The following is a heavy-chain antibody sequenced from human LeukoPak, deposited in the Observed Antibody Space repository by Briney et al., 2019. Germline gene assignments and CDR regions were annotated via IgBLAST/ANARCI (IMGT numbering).Heavy chain of an antibody. Sequence: ASVKVSCKASGYTLTSYGISWVRQAPGQGLEWMGWISAYNGNTNYAQKLQGRVTMTTDTSTSTAYMELRSLRSDDTAVYYCARTNYVWGSYRPADAFDIWGQGTMVTVSS. D-gene: IGHD3-16*02. J-gene: IGHJ3*02. V-gene: IGHV1-18*01. CDR3: ARTNYVWGSYRPADAFDI. CDR1: GYTLTSYG. CDR2: ISAYNGNT.